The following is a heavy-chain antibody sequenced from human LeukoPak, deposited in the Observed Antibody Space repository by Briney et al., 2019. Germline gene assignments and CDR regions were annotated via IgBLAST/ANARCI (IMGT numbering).Heavy chain of an antibody. Sequence: SETLSLTCTVSGGSISSGSYYWSWIPQPAGKGLEWIGRIYTSGSTNYNPSLKSRVTISVDTSKNQFSLKLSSVTAADMAVYYCAREPRITMVRGPFDYWGQGTLVTVSS. CDR1: GGSISSGSYY. J-gene: IGHJ4*02. D-gene: IGHD3-10*01. V-gene: IGHV4-61*02. CDR3: AREPRITMVRGPFDY. CDR2: IYTSGST.